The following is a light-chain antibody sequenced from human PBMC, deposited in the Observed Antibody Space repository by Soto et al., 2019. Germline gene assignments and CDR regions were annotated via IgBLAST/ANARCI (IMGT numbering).Light chain of an antibody. Sequence: QSALTQPASVSGSPGQSITISCTGTSSDVGGYNYVSWYQQHPGKAPKLMIYGVSNRPSGVPDRLSGSKSGNTATLPISGLQPEDGSGYNCSSYTGSSTPVVFGGGTQLPVL. CDR3: SSYTGSSTPVV. J-gene: IGLJ2*01. CDR2: GVS. CDR1: SSDVGGYNY. V-gene: IGLV2-14*01.